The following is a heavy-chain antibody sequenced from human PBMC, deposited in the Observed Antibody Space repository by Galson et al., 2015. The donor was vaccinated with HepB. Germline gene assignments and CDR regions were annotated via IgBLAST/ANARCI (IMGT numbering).Heavy chain of an antibody. CDR2: IYPGDSDT. J-gene: IGHJ3*02. CDR3: ARSGYCSSTSCYNDAFDI. D-gene: IGHD2-2*02. CDR1: GYSFTSYW. Sequence: QSGAEVKKPGESLKISCKGSGYSFTSYWIGWVRQMPGKGLEWMGIIYPGDSDTRYSPSFQGQVTISADKSISTAYLQWSSLKASDTAMYYCARSGYCSSTSCYNDAFDIWGQGTTVTVSS. V-gene: IGHV5-51*01.